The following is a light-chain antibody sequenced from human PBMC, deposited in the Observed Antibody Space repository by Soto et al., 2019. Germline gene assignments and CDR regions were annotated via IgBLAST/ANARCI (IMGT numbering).Light chain of an antibody. CDR3: QQASSFQLP. CDR2: SAS. V-gene: IGKV1-12*01. Sequence: IQMTQSPSSVSASVGDRVTITGRASQPISSWLAWYQQKPGQPPNLLIYSASTLRSGVPSRFRQSESGRLLTLTVTNLQPEDFETYYCQQASSFQLPVGGGTKGHIK. J-gene: IGKJ4*01. CDR1: QPISSW.